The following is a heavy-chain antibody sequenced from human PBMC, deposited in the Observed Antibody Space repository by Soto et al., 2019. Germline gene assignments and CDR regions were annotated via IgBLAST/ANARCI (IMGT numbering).Heavy chain of an antibody. V-gene: IGHV3-30*18. CDR1: GFTFSSYG. J-gene: IGHJ5*02. CDR3: AKDNIVLVPADSNWFDP. Sequence: GGSLRLSCAASGFTFSSYGMHWVRQAPGKGLEWVAVISYDGSNKYYADSVKGRFTISRDNSKNTLYLQMNSLRAEDTAVYYCAKDNIVLVPADSNWFDPWGQGTLVTVS. D-gene: IGHD2-2*01. CDR2: ISYDGSNK.